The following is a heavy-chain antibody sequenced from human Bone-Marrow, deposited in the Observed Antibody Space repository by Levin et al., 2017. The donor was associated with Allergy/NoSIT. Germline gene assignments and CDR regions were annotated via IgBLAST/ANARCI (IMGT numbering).Heavy chain of an antibody. D-gene: IGHD3-10*01. CDR2: IKSNVDGGTT. Sequence: ETLSLTCAASGFAFSNAWMSWVRQAPGERLEWVGRIKSNVDGGTTDYSAPVNGRFTISRDDSQNTLYLQMNSLKTEDTAVYYCTTDRAFSPIDEWGPGALVTVSS. V-gene: IGHV3-15*01. J-gene: IGHJ4*02. CDR1: GFAFSNAW. CDR3: TTDRAFSPIDE.